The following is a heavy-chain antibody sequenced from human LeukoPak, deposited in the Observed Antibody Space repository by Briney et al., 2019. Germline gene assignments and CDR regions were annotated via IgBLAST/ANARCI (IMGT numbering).Heavy chain of an antibody. CDR3: VSDSGGRSGGNP. D-gene: IGHD1-26*01. V-gene: IGHV3-74*01. CDR1: GFSFRTFW. CDR2: ISADGSST. J-gene: IGHJ5*02. Sequence: GGSLRLSCAASGFSFRTFWMHWLRQVPGKGLVWVSRISADGSSTSYADSVKGRFTISRENVKNTLYLQMNSLRAEDTAIYYCVSDSGGRSGGNPWGQGTLVTVSS.